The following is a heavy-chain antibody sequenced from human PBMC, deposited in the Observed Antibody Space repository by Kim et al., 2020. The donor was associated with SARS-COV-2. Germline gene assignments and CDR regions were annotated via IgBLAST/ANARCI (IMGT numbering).Heavy chain of an antibody. J-gene: IGHJ4*02. D-gene: IGHD6-19*01. CDR2: ISYDGSNK. V-gene: IGHV3-30*04. CDR1: GFTFSSYA. CDR3: ARGQNIAVAGMIDY. Sequence: GGSLRLSCAASGFTFSSYAMHWVRQAPGKGLEWVAVISYDGSNKYYADSVKGRFTISRDNSKNTLYLQMNSLRAEDTAVYYCARGQNIAVAGMIDYWGQG.